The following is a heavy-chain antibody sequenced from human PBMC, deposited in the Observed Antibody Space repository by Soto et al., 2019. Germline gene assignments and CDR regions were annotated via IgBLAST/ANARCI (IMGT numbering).Heavy chain of an antibody. CDR1: GYKVSTWHNFTSYW. J-gene: IGHJ6*02. CDR3: ARSRRVAYSSGWYSPSGYYNYGIDV. Sequence: GESLKISCMGSGYKVSTWHNFTSYWIAWVRQMTGEGLEWMGIIYPGDSETRYSPSFQGQVTISADKSINSVYLQWTSLKASDTVMYYFARSRRVAYSSGWYSPSGYYNYGIDVWGQGTKVTVSS. CDR2: IYPGDSET. V-gene: IGHV5-51*01. D-gene: IGHD6-19*01.